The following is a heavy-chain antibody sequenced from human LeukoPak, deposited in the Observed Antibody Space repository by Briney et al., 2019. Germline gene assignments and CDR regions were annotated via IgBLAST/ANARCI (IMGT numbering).Heavy chain of an antibody. J-gene: IGHJ3*02. D-gene: IGHD1-1*01. CDR1: GYSFTNYW. CDR3: AKTRTSTTGTTEAFDI. V-gene: IGHV5-51*01. Sequence: GESLKISCKGSGYSFTNYWIGWVRQMPGKGLEWMGIIYPGDSDTRYSPSFQGQVTISADKSISTAYLQWSSLRASDTAMYYCAKTRTSTTGTTEAFDIWGQGTIVTVSS. CDR2: IYPGDSDT.